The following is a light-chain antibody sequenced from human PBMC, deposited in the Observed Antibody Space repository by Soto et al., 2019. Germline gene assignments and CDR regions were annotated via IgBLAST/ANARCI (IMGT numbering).Light chain of an antibody. CDR3: QQYNSYVYT. CDR1: QSISSG. J-gene: IGKJ2*01. V-gene: IGKV1-5*03. Sequence: DIQMTQSPSTLSASVGDRVTITCRASQSISSGLAWYQQKPGKAPKLLIYKASSLESGVPSRFSGSGSGTEFTLTICSLQSDDFATYYCQQYNSYVYTFGQGTKLEIK. CDR2: KAS.